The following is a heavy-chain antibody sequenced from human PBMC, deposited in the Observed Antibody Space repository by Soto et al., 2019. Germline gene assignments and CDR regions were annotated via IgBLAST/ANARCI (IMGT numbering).Heavy chain of an antibody. CDR2: IYYSGST. J-gene: IGHJ5*02. CDR1: GESISSYY. Sequence: PSETLSLTCTVSGESISSYYWSGIRKPPGKGLEWIGYIYYSGSTNYNPSLKSRVTISVDTSKNQFSLKLSSVTAADTAVYYCARLRFGELNWFDPWGQGTLVTVSS. CDR3: ARLRFGELNWFDP. V-gene: IGHV4-59*08. D-gene: IGHD3-10*01.